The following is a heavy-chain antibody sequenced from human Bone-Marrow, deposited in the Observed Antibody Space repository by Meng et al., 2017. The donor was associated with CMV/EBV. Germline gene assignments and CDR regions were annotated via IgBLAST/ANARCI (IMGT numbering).Heavy chain of an antibody. CDR2: ISSSSSYI. V-gene: IGHV3-21*06. J-gene: IGHJ3*02. CDR3: ARDLSEVLASDI. Sequence: GESPKIPCAASGFTFSSYSMSWVRQAPGKGLEWVSYISSSSSYIYYADSVKGRFTISRDNAKNSLYLQMNSLRAEDTAVYYCARDLSEVLASDIWGQGTMVTVSS. D-gene: IGHD4/OR15-4a*01. CDR1: GFTFSSYS.